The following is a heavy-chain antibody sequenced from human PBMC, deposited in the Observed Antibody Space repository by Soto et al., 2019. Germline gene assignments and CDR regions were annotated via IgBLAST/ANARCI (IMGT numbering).Heavy chain of an antibody. CDR3: AKDWLWLTWDYYGMDV. CDR1: GFTFSSYG. V-gene: IGHV3-30*18. Sequence: PGGSLRLSCAASGFTFSSYGMHWVRQAPGKGLEWVAVISYDGSNKYYADSVKGRFTISRDNSKNTLYLQMNSLRAEDTAVYYCAKDWLWLTWDYYGMDVWGQGTTVTVSS. J-gene: IGHJ6*02. D-gene: IGHD5-18*01. CDR2: ISYDGSNK.